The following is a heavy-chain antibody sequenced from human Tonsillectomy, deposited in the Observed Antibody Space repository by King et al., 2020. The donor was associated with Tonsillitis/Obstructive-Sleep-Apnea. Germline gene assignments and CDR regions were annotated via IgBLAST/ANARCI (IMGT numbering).Heavy chain of an antibody. J-gene: IGHJ6*03. CDR1: GGSISTSY. Sequence: VQLQESGPGLVKPSETLSLTCTVSGGSISTSYWSWIRQPPGKGLEWIGYIYYSGSTNYNPSLRSRVTMSVDTSKNQFSLKLTSVTAADTAVYYFARGYCSGGSYYSDYYYYMDVWGKGTTVTVAS. CDR2: IYYSGST. CDR3: ARGYCSGGSYYSDYYYYMDV. V-gene: IGHV4-59*08. D-gene: IGHD2-15*01.